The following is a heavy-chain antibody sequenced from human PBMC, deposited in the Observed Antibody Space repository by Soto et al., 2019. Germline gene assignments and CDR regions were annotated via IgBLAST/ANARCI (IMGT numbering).Heavy chain of an antibody. D-gene: IGHD1-1*01. V-gene: IGHV3-30*04. CDR3: ARAVSTWNYYYYGMDV. J-gene: IGHJ6*02. Sequence: GGSLRLSCAASGFTFSSYAMHWVRQAPGKGLEWVAVISYDGSNKYYADSVKGRFTISRDNSKNTLYLQMNSLRAEDTAVYYCARAVSTWNYYYYGMDVWGQGTTVIVSS. CDR1: GFTFSSYA. CDR2: ISYDGSNK.